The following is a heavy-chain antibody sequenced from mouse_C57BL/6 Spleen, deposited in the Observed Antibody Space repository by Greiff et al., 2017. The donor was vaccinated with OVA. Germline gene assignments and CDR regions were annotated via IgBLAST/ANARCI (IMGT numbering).Heavy chain of an antibody. J-gene: IGHJ3*01. D-gene: IGHD3-2*02. CDR3: ARNKGDSSGYSWFAY. CDR1: GFSFTSYA. V-gene: IGHV2-9-1*01. Sequence: VQLKQSGPGLVAPSQSLSLTCTVSGFSFTSYALSWVRQPPGQGLEWLGVIWTGGGTNYNSALKSRLSISKDNSKSQVFLKMNSLQTDDTARYYCARNKGDSSGYSWFAYWGQGTLVTVSA. CDR2: IWTGGGT.